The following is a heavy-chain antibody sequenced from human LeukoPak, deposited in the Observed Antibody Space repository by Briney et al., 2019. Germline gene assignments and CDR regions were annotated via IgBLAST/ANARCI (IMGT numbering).Heavy chain of an antibody. CDR1: GFTFSSYA. CDR2: ISYDGSNK. D-gene: IGHD3-10*01. J-gene: IGHJ6*02. V-gene: IGHV3-30*04. CDR3: AREGYYGSGSYYIFSYYYGMDV. Sequence: GGSQSLSCAVSGFTFSSYAMHGVRQAPGKGLEWVAVISYDGSNKYYADSVKGRLTISRDNSKNTLYLQMNSLRAEDTAVYYCAREGYYGSGSYYIFSYYYGMDVWGQGTTVTVSS.